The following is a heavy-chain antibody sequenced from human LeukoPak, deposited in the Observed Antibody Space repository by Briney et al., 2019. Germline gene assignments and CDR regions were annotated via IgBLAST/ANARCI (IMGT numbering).Heavy chain of an antibody. CDR1: GFTFSSHA. D-gene: IGHD2-2*01. CDR2: LSGSGYNT. CDR3: AKDPYGTRYFDY. V-gene: IGHV3-23*01. J-gene: IGHJ4*02. Sequence: GGSLRLSCAASGFTFSSHALSWVRQAPGKGLEWVSSLSGSGYNTYYPDSVKGRFTISRDNSKNTVYLQMNSLRAEDTAVYYCAKDPYGTRYFDYWGQGTLVTVSS.